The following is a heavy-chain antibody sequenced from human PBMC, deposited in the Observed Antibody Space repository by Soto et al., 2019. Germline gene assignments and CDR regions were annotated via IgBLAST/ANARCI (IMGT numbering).Heavy chain of an antibody. CDR2: ISSSSSYI. V-gene: IGHV3-21*01. CDR3: ARDGDFPGAFDY. D-gene: IGHD2-21*02. CDR1: GFTFSSYS. J-gene: IGHJ4*02. Sequence: GGSLRLSCAASGFTFSSYSMNWVRQAPGKGLEWVSSISSSSSYIYYADSVKGRFTISRDNSKNTLYLQMNSLRAEDTAVYYCARDGDFPGAFDYWGQGTLVTVSS.